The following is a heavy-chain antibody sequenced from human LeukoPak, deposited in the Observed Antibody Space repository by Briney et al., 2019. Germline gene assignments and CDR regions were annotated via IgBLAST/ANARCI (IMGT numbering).Heavy chain of an antibody. V-gene: IGHV4-39*01. CDR2: IYYSGST. Sequence: PSETLSLTCTVSGGSISSSSYYWGWIRQPPGKGLEWIGSIYYSGSTYYNPSLKSRVTISVDTSKNQFSLKLSSVTAADTAVYYCARHENYDSSGYWVDYWGQGTLVTVSS. D-gene: IGHD3-22*01. CDR3: ARHENYDSSGYWVDY. CDR1: GGSISSSSYY. J-gene: IGHJ4*02.